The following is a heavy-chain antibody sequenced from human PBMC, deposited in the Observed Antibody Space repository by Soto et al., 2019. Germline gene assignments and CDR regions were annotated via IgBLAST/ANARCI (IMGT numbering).Heavy chain of an antibody. CDR1: GFTFDDYA. V-gene: IGHV3-9*01. J-gene: IGHJ6*02. CDR2: ISWNSGSI. D-gene: IGHD6-19*01. CDR3: AKDITQWRGYYYYYGMDV. Sequence: GGSLRLSCAASGFTFDDYAMHWVRQAPGKGLEWVSGISWNSGSIGYADSVKGRFTISRDNAKNSLYLQMNSLRAEDTALYYCAKDITQWRGYYYYYGMDVWGQGTTVTVSS.